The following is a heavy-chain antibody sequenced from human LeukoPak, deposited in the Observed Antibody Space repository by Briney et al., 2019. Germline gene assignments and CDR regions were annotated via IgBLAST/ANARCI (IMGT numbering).Heavy chain of an antibody. CDR2: INPSGGST. V-gene: IGHV1-46*01. D-gene: IGHD6-19*01. Sequence: GASVKVSCKASGYTFTSYHMHWVRQAPGQGLEWMGIINPSGGSTSYAQKFQGRVTMTRDTSTSTVYMELSSLRSEDTAVYYCASTSLGSGWYGGAFDIWGQGTMVTVSS. J-gene: IGHJ3*02. CDR1: GYTFTSYH. CDR3: ASTSLGSGWYGGAFDI.